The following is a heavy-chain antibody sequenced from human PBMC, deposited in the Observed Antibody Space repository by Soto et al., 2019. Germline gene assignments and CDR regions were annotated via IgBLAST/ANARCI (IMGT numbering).Heavy chain of an antibody. J-gene: IGHJ4*02. Sequence: GGSLELGCAASGFTFSTYSMNWVRQAPGKGLEWVSSISSSSSYIYYADSVKGRFTISRDNAKNSLYLQMNSLRAEDTAVYYCARYSAGYCSSTSCYFLDYWGQGTLGTVSS. D-gene: IGHD2-2*01. CDR1: GFTFSTYS. V-gene: IGHV3-21*01. CDR2: ISSSSSYI. CDR3: ARYSAGYCSSTSCYFLDY.